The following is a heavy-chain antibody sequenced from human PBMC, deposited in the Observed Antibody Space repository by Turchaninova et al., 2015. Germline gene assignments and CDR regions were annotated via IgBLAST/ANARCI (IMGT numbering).Heavy chain of an antibody. J-gene: IGHJ4*02. D-gene: IGHD2-15*01. V-gene: IGHV3-30-3*01. CDR2: ITSDESTK. CDR1: GFTCSRLS. Sequence: VVLVWAGXGXVXXXEALXLSCGTSGFTCSRLSRHWVRHAPGKGLECVAVITSDESTKYYADSVKGRFTISRDNSKNTLYLQMKSLRAEDAAVYYCASKVAAGYWGQGTLVTVSS. CDR3: ASKVAAGY.